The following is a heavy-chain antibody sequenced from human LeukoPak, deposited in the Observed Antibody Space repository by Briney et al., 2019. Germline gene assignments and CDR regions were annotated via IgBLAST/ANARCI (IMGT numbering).Heavy chain of an antibody. CDR1: GGTFTSYA. D-gene: IGHD1-26*01. CDR3: ATRITDSGSSHIDY. Sequence: SVKVSCKASGGTFTSYAISWVRQAPGQGLEWMGGIIPIFGTANYAQKFQGRVTITTDESTSTAYMELSSLRSEDTAVYYCATRITDSGSSHIDYWGQGTLVTVSS. CDR2: IIPIFGTA. J-gene: IGHJ4*02. V-gene: IGHV1-69*05.